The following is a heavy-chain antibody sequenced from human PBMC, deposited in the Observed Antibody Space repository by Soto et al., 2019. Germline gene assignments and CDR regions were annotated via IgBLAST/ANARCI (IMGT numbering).Heavy chain of an antibody. CDR1: GFTFSDYD. V-gene: IGHV3-13*01. CDR2: IGAAGDT. Sequence: EVQLVESGGGLVQPGGSLRLSCTASGFTFSDYDMHWVRQASGKGLEWVPTIGAAGDTYYTGSVKGRFTISRENARNSMFLQMNSVRVGDTAVYYCARAFSGRLPRRADYYCALDVWVQGTMVTVSS. D-gene: IGHD1-26*01. CDR3: ARAFSGRLPRRADYYCALDV. J-gene: IGHJ6*02.